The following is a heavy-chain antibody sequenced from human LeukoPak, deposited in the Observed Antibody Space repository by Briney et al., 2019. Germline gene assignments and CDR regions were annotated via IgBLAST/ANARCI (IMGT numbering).Heavy chain of an antibody. CDR2: ISYDGSNK. J-gene: IGHJ4*02. D-gene: IGHD5-18*01. V-gene: IGHV3-30-3*01. CDR3: AKDTYSYATRGFDY. Sequence: GGSLRLSCAASGFTFSSYAMHWVRQAPGKGLEWVAVISYDGSNKYYADSVKGRFTISRDNAKNSLYLQMNSLRAEDTALYYCAKDTYSYATRGFDYWGQGTLVTVSS. CDR1: GFTFSSYA.